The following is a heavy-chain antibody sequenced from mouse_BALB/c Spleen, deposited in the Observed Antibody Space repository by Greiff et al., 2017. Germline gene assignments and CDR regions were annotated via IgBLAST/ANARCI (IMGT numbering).Heavy chain of an antibody. D-gene: IGHD1-1*01. Sequence: EVHLVESGGGLVQPGGSLRLSCATSGFTFTDYYMSWVRQPPGKALEWLGFIRNKANGYTTEYSASVKGRFTISRDNSQSILYLQMNTLRAEDSATYYCARERGNYYGSSYEVDYWGQGTSVTVSS. V-gene: IGHV7-3*02. CDR2: IRNKANGYTT. J-gene: IGHJ4*01. CDR3: ARERGNYYGSSYEVDY. CDR1: GFTFTDYY.